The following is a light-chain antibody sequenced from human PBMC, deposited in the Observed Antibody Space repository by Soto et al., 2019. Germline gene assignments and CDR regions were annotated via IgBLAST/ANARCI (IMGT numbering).Light chain of an antibody. J-gene: IGKJ4*01. CDR2: DAS. CDR3: QQHSDWVT. Sequence: EIVLTQSPATLSLSPGERGTLSCRASQSVSTYLAWYQQKPGQAPRLLIYDASNRATGIPARFSGSGSGTDFTLTISYIEPEDFAFYYCQQHSDWVTFGXGTKV. CDR1: QSVSTY. V-gene: IGKV3-11*01.